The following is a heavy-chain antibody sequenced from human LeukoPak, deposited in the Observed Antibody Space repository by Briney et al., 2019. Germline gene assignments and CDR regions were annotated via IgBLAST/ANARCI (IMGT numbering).Heavy chain of an antibody. CDR3: ARDLGYSYGSRWLDP. CDR2: IIPIFGTA. D-gene: IGHD5-18*01. V-gene: IGHV1-69*01. J-gene: IGHJ5*02. CDR1: GGTFSSYA. Sequence: GASVKVSCKASGGTFSSYAISWVRQAPGQGLEWMGGIIPIFGTANYAQKFQGRVTITADESTSTAYMELSSLRSEDTAVYYCARDLGYSYGSRWLDPWGQGTLVTVSS.